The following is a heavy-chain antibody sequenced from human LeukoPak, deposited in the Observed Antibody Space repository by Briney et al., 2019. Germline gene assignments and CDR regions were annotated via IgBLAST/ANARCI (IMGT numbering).Heavy chain of an antibody. CDR1: GGSFSGYY. D-gene: IGHD3-3*01. Sequence: SETLSLTCAVYGGSFSGYYWSWIRQPPGKGLEWIGEINHSGSTNYNPSLKSRVTISVGTSKNQFSLKLSSVTAADTAVYYCARGLYDFWSGYYPPGAQYYYYYYMDVWGKGTTVTVSS. CDR3: ARGLYDFWSGYYPPGAQYYYYYYMDV. J-gene: IGHJ6*03. CDR2: INHSGST. V-gene: IGHV4-34*01.